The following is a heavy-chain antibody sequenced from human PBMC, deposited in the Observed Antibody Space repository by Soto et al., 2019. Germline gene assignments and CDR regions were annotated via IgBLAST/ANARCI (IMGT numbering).Heavy chain of an antibody. CDR1: GFTFSSYG. Sequence: PGGSLRLSCAASGFTFSSYGMHWVRQAPGKGLEWVAVIWYDGSNKYYADSVKGRFTISRDNSKNTLYLQMNSLRAEDTAVYYCARDQGTAMVLYYFDYWGQGTLVTVSS. CDR3: ARDQGTAMVLYYFDY. D-gene: IGHD5-18*01. CDR2: IWYDGSNK. J-gene: IGHJ4*02. V-gene: IGHV3-33*01.